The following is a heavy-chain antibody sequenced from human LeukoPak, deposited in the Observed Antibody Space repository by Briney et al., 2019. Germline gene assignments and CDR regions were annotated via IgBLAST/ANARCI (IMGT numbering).Heavy chain of an antibody. V-gene: IGHV3-33*01. J-gene: IGHJ4*02. CDR1: GFTFSSYG. CDR2: IWYDGSNK. Sequence: GGSLRLSCAASGFTFSSYGMHWVRQAPGKGLEWVAVIWYDGSNKYHADSVKGRFTISRDNSKNTLYLQMYSLRVEDTAVYYCVRAGYRDAYNLWGQGTLVTVSS. CDR3: VRAGYRDAYNL. D-gene: IGHD5-24*01.